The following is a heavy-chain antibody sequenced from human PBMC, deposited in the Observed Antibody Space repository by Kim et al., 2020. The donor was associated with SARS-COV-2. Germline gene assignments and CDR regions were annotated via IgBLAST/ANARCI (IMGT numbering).Heavy chain of an antibody. CDR2: IYYSGST. CDR3: AGIVVVPAAIGVYYYYGMDV. D-gene: IGHD2-2*02. V-gene: IGHV4-39*07. Sequence: SETLSLTCTVSGGSISSSSYYWGWIRQPPGKGLEWIGSIYYSGSTYYNPSLKSRVTISVDTSKNRFSLKLRSVTAADTAVYYCAGIVVVPAAIGVYYYYGMDVGGQVTTVTVSS. J-gene: IGHJ6*02. CDR1: GGSISSSSYY.